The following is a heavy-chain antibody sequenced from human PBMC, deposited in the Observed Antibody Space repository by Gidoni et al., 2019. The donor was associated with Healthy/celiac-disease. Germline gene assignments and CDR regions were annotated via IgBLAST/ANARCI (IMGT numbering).Heavy chain of an antibody. D-gene: IGHD4-17*01. Sequence: FQGRVTITADESTSTAYMELSSLRSEDTAVYYCARGADYGGSDYWGQGTLVTVSS. CDR3: ARGADYGGSDY. J-gene: IGHJ4*02. V-gene: IGHV1-69*01.